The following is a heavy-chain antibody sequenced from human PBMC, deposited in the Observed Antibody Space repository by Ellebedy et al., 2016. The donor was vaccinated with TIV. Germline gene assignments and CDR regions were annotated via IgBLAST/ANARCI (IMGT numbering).Heavy chain of an antibody. CDR2: INPNSGGT. D-gene: IGHD2-2*02. V-gene: IGHV1-2*02. CDR1: GYTFTGYY. J-gene: IGHJ5*02. Sequence: ASVKVSCXASGYTFTGYYMHWVRQAPGQGLEWMGWINPNSGGTNYAQKFQGRVTMTRDTSISTAYMELSRLRSDDTAVYYCARERCGSTSCYTRVGWFNPWGQGTLVTVSS. CDR3: ARERCGSTSCYTRVGWFNP.